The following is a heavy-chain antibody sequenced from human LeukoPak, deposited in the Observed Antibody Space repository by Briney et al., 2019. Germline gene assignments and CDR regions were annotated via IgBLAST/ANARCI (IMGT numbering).Heavy chain of an antibody. CDR3: AKWKYSNSGIDDY. V-gene: IGHV3-7*03. CDR2: IKQDGSEK. D-gene: IGHD6-6*01. Sequence: GGSLRLSCAASGFTLSNYWMSWVRQASGKGLEWVANIKQDGSEKYFVDSVKGRFTMSRDNAKNSLYLQMSSLRAEDTAVYYCAKWKYSNSGIDDYWGQGTLVTVSS. CDR1: GFTLSNYW. J-gene: IGHJ4*02.